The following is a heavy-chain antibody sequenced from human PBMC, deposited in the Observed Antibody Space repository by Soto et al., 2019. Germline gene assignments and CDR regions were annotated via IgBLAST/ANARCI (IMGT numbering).Heavy chain of an antibody. Sequence: GGSLRLSCAASGFTFSTYTMSWVRQAPGKGLEWVSAISGTGGSTFYADSVKGRFTISRDNSNNTMYLQMNSLRADDTAVYYCAKRWFGELSPLDYWGQGALVTVS. D-gene: IGHD3-10*01. J-gene: IGHJ4*02. V-gene: IGHV3-23*01. CDR1: GFTFSTYT. CDR3: AKRWFGELSPLDY. CDR2: ISGTGGST.